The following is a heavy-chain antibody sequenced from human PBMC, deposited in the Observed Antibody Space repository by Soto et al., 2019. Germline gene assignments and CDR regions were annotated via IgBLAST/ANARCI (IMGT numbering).Heavy chain of an antibody. CDR3: AMEYCSSTSCYRDY. CDR1: GGTFSSYT. Sequence: QVQLVQSGAEVKKPGSSVKLSCKASGGTFSSYTISWVRQAPGQGLEWMGRIIPILGIANYAQKFQGRVMMTADKFTSTAYMELGSLRSEDTAVYYCAMEYCSSTSCYRDYWGQGTLVTVSS. J-gene: IGHJ4*02. D-gene: IGHD2-2*02. V-gene: IGHV1-69*02. CDR2: IIPILGIA.